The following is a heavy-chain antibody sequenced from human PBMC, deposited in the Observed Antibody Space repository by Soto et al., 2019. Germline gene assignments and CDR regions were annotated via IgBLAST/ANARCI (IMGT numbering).Heavy chain of an antibody. CDR3: AKPLLCSRTGCSLHALDP. CDR1: GFTFSSYA. CDR2: IWGTGDRP. V-gene: IGHV3-23*01. J-gene: IGHJ5*02. Sequence: EVQLLESGGGLVQPGGSLRLSCAASGFTFSSYAMAWVRQAPGKGLEWGSSIWGTGDRPSYADSVKGRFTISRDNSKNTLYLQMNSLRAEDTAVYYCAKPLLCSRTGCSLHALDPWGQGTLVTVSS. D-gene: IGHD2-2*01.